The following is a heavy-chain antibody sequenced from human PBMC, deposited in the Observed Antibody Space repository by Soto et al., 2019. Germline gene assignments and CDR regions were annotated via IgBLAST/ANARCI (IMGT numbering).Heavy chain of an antibody. V-gene: IGHV3-66*01. D-gene: IGHD2-21*01. J-gene: IGHJ4*02. CDR2: IYPDGRT. CDR3: ASRGD. Sequence: EVQLVESGGGLVQPGGSLRLSCAASGFSVSSDFMMWVRQDPRKGLDWVSSIYPDGRTFHAESVKGRFTISRDNSKNTLSLHMDTLRVEDTAVYYCASRGDWGQGALVTVSS. CDR1: GFSVSSDF.